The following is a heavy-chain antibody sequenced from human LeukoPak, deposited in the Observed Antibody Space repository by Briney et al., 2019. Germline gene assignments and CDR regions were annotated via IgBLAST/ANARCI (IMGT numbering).Heavy chain of an antibody. V-gene: IGHV3-33*01. CDR1: GFTFSSYG. J-gene: IGHJ4*02. CDR2: IWYDGSNK. D-gene: IGHD3-22*01. Sequence: PGGSLRLSCAASGFTFSSYGMHWVRQAPGKGLEWVAVIWYDGSNKYYADSVKGRFTISRDNSKNTLYLQMNSLRAEDTAVYYCARTAYDSSGYYFDYWGQGTLVTVPS. CDR3: ARTAYDSSGYYFDY.